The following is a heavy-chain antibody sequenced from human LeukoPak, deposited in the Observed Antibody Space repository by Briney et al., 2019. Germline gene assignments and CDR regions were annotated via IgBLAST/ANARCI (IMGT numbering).Heavy chain of an antibody. CDR3: ARGEQQLHWFDP. CDR1: GYTFSSYG. J-gene: IGHJ5*02. CDR2: ISAYNGNT. Sequence: ASVRVSCKTSGYTFSSYGINWVRQAPGQGLEWMGWISAYNGNTKYAQKLQGRVTMTTDTSTSTAYMELKSLRSDDTAVYYCARGEQQLHWFDPCGHGALFSVSS. D-gene: IGHD6-13*01. V-gene: IGHV1-18*01.